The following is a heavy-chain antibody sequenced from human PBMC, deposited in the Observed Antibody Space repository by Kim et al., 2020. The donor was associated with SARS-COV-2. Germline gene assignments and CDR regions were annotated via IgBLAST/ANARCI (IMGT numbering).Heavy chain of an antibody. CDR2: INPNSGGT. CDR1: GYTFTGYY. Sequence: ASVKVSCKASGYTFTGYYMHWVRQAPGQGLEWMGWINPNSGGTNYAQKFQGRVTMTRDTSISTAYMELSRLRSDDTAVYYCATLSRGQHVRNYYYGMDVWGQGTTVTVSS. CDR3: ATLSRGQHVRNYYYGMDV. J-gene: IGHJ6*02. V-gene: IGHV1-2*02. D-gene: IGHD6-6*01.